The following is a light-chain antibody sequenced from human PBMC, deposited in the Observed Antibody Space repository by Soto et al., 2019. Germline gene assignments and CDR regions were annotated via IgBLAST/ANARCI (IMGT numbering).Light chain of an antibody. CDR2: QAS. CDR3: QQYNSYRWT. V-gene: IGKV1-5*03. J-gene: IGKJ1*01. CDR1: QSISSW. Sequence: DIQMTQSPSTLSGSVGDRVTITCRASQSISSWLAWYQQKPGKAPKLLIYQASSLDTGVPSRFSGSGSGTEFTLTISSLQPDDFATYYCQQYNSYRWTFGQGTKVDIK.